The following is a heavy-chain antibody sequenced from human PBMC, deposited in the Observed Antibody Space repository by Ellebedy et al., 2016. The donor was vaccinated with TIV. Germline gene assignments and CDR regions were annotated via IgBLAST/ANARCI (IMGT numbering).Heavy chain of an antibody. D-gene: IGHD6-13*01. J-gene: IGHJ4*02. CDR3: ARGIGVAAAGQRIMYGHEDY. Sequence: MPSETLSLTCAVYGGSFSGYYWSWIRQPPGKGLEWIGEINHSGSTNYNPSLKSRVTISVDTSKNQFSLKLSSVTAADTAVYYCARGIGVAAAGQRIMYGHEDYWGQGTLVTVSS. CDR2: INHSGST. CDR1: GGSFSGYY. V-gene: IGHV4-34*01.